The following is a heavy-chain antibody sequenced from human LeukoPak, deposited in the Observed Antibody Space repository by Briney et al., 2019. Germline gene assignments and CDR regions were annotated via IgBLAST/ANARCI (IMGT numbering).Heavy chain of an antibody. CDR3: AKDYMKLGYCGSTSCYGGMDV. Sequence: GRPLRLSCAASGFTFSTYGMHWVRQAPGKGLEWVAVISYDGSNKYYGDSVKGRYTISRDNSKSTLFLQMKSLRAEDTAVYYCAKDYMKLGYCGSTSCYGGMDVWGQGTTVTVSS. D-gene: IGHD2-2*03. J-gene: IGHJ6*02. CDR1: GFTFSTYG. V-gene: IGHV3-30*18. CDR2: ISYDGSNK.